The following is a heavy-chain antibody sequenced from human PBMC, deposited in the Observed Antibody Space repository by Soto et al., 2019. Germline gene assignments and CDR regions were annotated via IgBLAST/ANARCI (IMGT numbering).Heavy chain of an antibody. CDR3: AGPMTTVTTYYYYGIDV. CDR2: IDPSDSYT. D-gene: IGHD4-4*01. J-gene: IGHJ6*02. CDR1: GYSFTSYW. Sequence: GESLKISCKGSGYSFTSYWISWVRQMPGKGLEWMGRIDPSDSYTNYSPSFQGHVTISADKSISTAYLQWSSLKASDTAMYYCAGPMTTVTTYYYYGIDVWGQGTTVTVSS. V-gene: IGHV5-10-1*01.